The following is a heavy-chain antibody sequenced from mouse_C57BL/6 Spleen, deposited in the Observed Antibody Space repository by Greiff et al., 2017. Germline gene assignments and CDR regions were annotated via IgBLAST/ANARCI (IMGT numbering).Heavy chain of an antibody. Sequence: QVQLQQPGAELVRPGSSVKLSCKASGYTFTSYWMDWVKQRPGQGLEWIGNIYPSDSETHYNQKFKDKATLTVDKSSSTAYMQLSSLTSEDSAVYYCARTTDAMDYWGQGTSVTVSS. CDR3: ARTTDAMDY. J-gene: IGHJ4*01. CDR2: IYPSDSET. V-gene: IGHV1-61*01. D-gene: IGHD1-1*01. CDR1: GYTFTSYW.